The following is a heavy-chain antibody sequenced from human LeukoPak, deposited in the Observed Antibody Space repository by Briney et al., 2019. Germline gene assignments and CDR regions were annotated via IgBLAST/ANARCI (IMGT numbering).Heavy chain of an antibody. Sequence: GSLRLSCAASGFTFSSCWMHWVRQAPGKGLEYVSAISNNGGSTYYAKSVKGRFTISRDNSKNTLYLQMGSLRAEDMAVYYCARTSIAAREADYWGQGTLVTVSS. D-gene: IGHD6-6*01. J-gene: IGHJ4*02. CDR3: ARTSIAAREADY. CDR1: GFTFSSCW. CDR2: ISNNGGST. V-gene: IGHV3-64*01.